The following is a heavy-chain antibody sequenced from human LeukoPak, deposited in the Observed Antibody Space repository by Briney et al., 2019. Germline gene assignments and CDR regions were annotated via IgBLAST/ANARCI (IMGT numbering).Heavy chain of an antibody. V-gene: IGHV4-39*01. CDR2: IYYSGST. CDR1: GGSISSSSYY. Sequence: SETLSLTCTVSGGSISSSSYYWGWIRQPPGKGLEWIGTIYYSGSTYHNPSLRSRVTISVDTPKNQFSLKLSSVTAADTAVYYCARQGYDSSGYYNNWFDPWGQGTLVTVSS. J-gene: IGHJ5*02. CDR3: ARQGYDSSGYYNNWFDP. D-gene: IGHD3-22*01.